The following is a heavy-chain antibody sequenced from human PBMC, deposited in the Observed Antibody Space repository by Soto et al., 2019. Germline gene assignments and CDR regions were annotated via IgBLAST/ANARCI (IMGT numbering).Heavy chain of an antibody. J-gene: IGHJ4*02. V-gene: IGHV3-11*01. CDR1: GCTFSDHY. D-gene: IGHD3-16*01. Sequence: QVPLVESGGGLVKPGGSLRLSCAASGCTFSDHYMSWIRQAPGKGLEWVAYISSSGSTIYYADSVKGRFTISRDNAKNSLYMQMNSLRAEDTAVYYCARGLYDDVWGSDPPHFDYWGQGTLVTVSS. CDR3: ARGLYDDVWGSDPPHFDY. CDR2: ISSSGSTI.